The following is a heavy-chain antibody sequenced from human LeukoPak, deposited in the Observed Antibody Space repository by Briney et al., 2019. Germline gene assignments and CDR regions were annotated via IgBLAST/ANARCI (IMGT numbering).Heavy chain of an antibody. D-gene: IGHD1-14*01. J-gene: IGHJ4*02. CDR3: ASTVSSGGYFDY. Sequence: ASEKVSCKASGGTFSSCAISWVRQAPGQGLEWMGWINPNSGGTNYAQKFQGRVTMTRDTSISTAYMELSRLRSDDTAVYYCASTVSSGGYFDYWGQGTLVTVSS. V-gene: IGHV1-2*02. CDR1: GGTFSSCA. CDR2: INPNSGGT.